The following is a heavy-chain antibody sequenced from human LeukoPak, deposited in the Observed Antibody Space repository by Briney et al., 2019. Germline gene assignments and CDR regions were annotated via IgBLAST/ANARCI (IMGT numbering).Heavy chain of an antibody. CDR3: ARVFSAGGGVASY. V-gene: IGHV3-30-3*01. D-gene: IGHD3-16*01. J-gene: IGHJ4*02. CDR1: GFTFSRYA. Sequence: GSLRTSCAASGFTFSRYAMDWVRQAPGKGLGGVAVLSYDGSNKYYADSVKGRFTISRDNSKNTLYLQMNSLRAEDTAVYYCARVFSAGGGVASYWGQGTLVTVSS. CDR2: LSYDGSNK.